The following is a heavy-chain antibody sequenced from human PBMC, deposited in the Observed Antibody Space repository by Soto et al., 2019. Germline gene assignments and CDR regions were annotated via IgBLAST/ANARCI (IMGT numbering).Heavy chain of an antibody. V-gene: IGHV1-69*13. CDR3: ARVRCFNGLCHTADYGMDV. Sequence: VASVTVSCKASGDVFRSYGINWVRQAPGQGLEWMGGIIPISGTTNYAQKFQGRVAITADESTDTVYMELSRLRSEDTAVYFCARVRCFNGLCHTADYGMDVWGQGTTVTVSS. CDR1: GDVFRSYG. CDR2: IIPISGTT. J-gene: IGHJ6*02. D-gene: IGHD2-8*01.